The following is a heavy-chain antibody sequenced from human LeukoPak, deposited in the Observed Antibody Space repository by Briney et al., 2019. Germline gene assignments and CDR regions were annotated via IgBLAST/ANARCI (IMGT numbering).Heavy chain of an antibody. D-gene: IGHD6-19*01. V-gene: IGHV3-48*03. CDR1: GFTFSSYE. Sequence: GGSLRLSCAASGFTFSSYEMNWVRQAPGKGLEWVSYISSSGSTIYYADSVKGRFTISRDNAKNSLYLQMNSLRAEDTAVYYCARLVVSSGWYEQNYFDYWGQGTLVTVSS. CDR3: ARLVVSSGWYEQNYFDY. CDR2: ISSSGSTI. J-gene: IGHJ4*02.